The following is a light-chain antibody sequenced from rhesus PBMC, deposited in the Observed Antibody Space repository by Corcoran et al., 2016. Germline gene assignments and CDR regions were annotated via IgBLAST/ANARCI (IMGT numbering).Light chain of an antibody. CDR2: QVS. J-gene: IGKJ2*01. CDR1: QSLVSRDGKTY. V-gene: IGKV2S9*01. Sequence: DVVLTQSPLSLPVTLGQPASVSCRSSQSLVSRDGKTYLSWLQQKPGQPPRRLILQVSNRDSGVPDRFSGSGAGTDFTLTISRVEAEDGGVYYCMQGTHSPYSFGQGTKVEIK. CDR3: MQGTHSPYS.